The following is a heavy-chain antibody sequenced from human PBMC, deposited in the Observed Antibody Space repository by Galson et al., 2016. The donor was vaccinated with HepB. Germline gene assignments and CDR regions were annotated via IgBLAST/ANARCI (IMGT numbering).Heavy chain of an antibody. J-gene: IGHJ4*02. Sequence: SLRLSCAASGFSFRSYDMRWVRQAPGKGLEWVAGISYDGNNINYGYSVKGRFTISRDNSKNTLYLQMNSLRAEDTAVYFCARDRSTVTYLDYWGQGTLVSVSS. V-gene: IGHV3-33*01. D-gene: IGHD4-17*01. CDR1: GFSFRSYD. CDR3: ARDRSTVTYLDY. CDR2: ISYDGNNI.